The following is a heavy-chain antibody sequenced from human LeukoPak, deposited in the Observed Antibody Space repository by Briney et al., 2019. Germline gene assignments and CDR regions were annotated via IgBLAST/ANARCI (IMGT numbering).Heavy chain of an antibody. CDR1: GFTFTSYA. CDR2: ISGNGGST. V-gene: IGHV3-23*01. J-gene: IGHJ4*02. CDR3: AKESPDFDY. Sequence: QPGGSLRLSCAASGFTFTSYAMSWVRQAPGKGLEWVSVISGNGGSTYYVDSVKGRFTISRDNSKNTLYLQMNRLRAEDTAVYYCAKESPDFDYWGEGTLVTVSS.